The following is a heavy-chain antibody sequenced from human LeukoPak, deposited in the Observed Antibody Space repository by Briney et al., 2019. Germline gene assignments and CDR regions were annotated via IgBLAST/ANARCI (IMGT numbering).Heavy chain of an antibody. CDR2: INPSGYST. Sequence: ASVKVFCKASGYTFTSYYMHWVRQAPGQGLEWMGIINPSGYSTIYAQKSQGRVSMTRDMSTSTVYMELSSLRSEDTAVYYCARGRNYYDSSDYYEGDAFDIWGQGTMVTVSS. CDR1: GYTFTSYY. CDR3: ARGRNYYDSSDYYEGDAFDI. D-gene: IGHD3-22*01. V-gene: IGHV1-46*01. J-gene: IGHJ3*02.